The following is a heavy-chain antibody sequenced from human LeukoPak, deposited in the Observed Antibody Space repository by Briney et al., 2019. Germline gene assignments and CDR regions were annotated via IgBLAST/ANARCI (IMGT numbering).Heavy chain of an antibody. D-gene: IGHD3-3*01. CDR3: ARGELRFSRGYFVN. CDR2: ISSSESTI. Sequence: PGGSLRLSCAASGFTFSNHEMNWVRQAPGEGLEWVSYISSSESTIYYADAVKGRFTISRDNAKNSLYLQMNSLRAEDTAVYYCARGELRFSRGYFVNWGQGTLVTVSS. V-gene: IGHV3-48*03. J-gene: IGHJ4*02. CDR1: GFTFSNHE.